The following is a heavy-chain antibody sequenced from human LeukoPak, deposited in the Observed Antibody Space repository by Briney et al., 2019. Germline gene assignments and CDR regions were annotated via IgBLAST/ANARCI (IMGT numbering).Heavy chain of an antibody. Sequence: SVKVSCKASGGTFSSCAISWVRQAPGQGLAWMGGIIPIFGTANYAQKFQGRVTITADESTSTAYMELSSLRSEDTAVYYCASLGVVPAAMWRNGMDVWGQGTTVTVSS. CDR2: IIPIFGTA. CDR3: ASLGVVPAAMWRNGMDV. J-gene: IGHJ6*02. CDR1: GGTFSSCA. D-gene: IGHD2-2*01. V-gene: IGHV1-69*13.